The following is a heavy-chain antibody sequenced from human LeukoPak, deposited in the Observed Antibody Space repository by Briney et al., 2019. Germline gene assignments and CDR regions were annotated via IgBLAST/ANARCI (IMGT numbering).Heavy chain of an antibody. CDR3: ARGNYGSGSYDY. CDR1: GFTFSSYG. CDR2: IWYDGSNK. V-gene: IGHV3-33*01. J-gene: IGHJ4*02. D-gene: IGHD3-10*01. Sequence: PGRSLRLSCAASGFTFSSYGMHWVRQAPGKGLEWVAVIWYDGSNKYYADSVKGRFTISRDNAKNSLYLQMSGLRAEDTAMYYCARGNYGSGSYDYWGQAILVSVSS.